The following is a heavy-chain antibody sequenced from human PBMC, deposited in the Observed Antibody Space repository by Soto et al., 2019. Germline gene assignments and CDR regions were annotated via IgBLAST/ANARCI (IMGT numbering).Heavy chain of an antibody. CDR2: IYYSGST. J-gene: IGHJ4*02. D-gene: IGHD5-18*01. Sequence: LSLTCTVSGGSISSGGYYWSWIRQHPGKGLEWIGYIYYSGSTYYNPSLKSRVTISVDTSKNQFSLKLSSVTAADTAVYYCASGAFRGYSYGYFDYWGQGTLVTVSS. V-gene: IGHV4-31*03. CDR3: ASGAFRGYSYGYFDY. CDR1: GGSISSGGYY.